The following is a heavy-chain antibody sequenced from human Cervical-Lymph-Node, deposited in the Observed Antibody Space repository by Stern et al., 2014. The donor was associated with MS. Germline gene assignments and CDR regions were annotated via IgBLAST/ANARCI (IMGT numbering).Heavy chain of an antibody. D-gene: IGHD2-8*01. Sequence: VQLVQSGGGLVQPGGSLRLSCAASGFTFSTNAMTWVRQAPGKGLEWVSGIGADFNTPYADSVKGRFTISRDNSKNTLFLQMSSLRAEDTATYYCTKEMFHWCSDVWGRGTLVTVSS. CDR2: IGADFNT. CDR3: TKEMFHWCSDV. J-gene: IGHJ2*01. CDR1: GFTFSTNA. V-gene: IGHV3-23*04.